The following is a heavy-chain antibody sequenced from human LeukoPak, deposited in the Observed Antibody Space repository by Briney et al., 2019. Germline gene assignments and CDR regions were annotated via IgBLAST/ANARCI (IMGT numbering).Heavy chain of an antibody. CDR3: ALVAAAGTFFDY. J-gene: IGHJ4*02. Sequence: ASVKVSCKASGYTFTSYYMHWVRQAPGQGLEWMGIINPSGGSTSYAQKFQGRVTMTRDTSTSTVYMEPSSLRSEDTAVYYCALVAAAGTFFDYWGQGTLVTVSS. CDR2: INPSGGST. D-gene: IGHD6-13*01. CDR1: GYTFTSYY. V-gene: IGHV1-46*01.